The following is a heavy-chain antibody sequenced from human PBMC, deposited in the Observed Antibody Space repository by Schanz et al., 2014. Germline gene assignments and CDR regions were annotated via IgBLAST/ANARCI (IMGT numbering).Heavy chain of an antibody. Sequence: VQLVESGGGLVKPGGSLRLSCEASEFTFSSYKMNWVRQAPGKGLEWVAAMSYDGSIKYYGDSVKGRFTISRDNSKNTLYLHMNTLRSEDTAVYYCARDTAYGMDVWGQGTTVTVSS. J-gene: IGHJ6*02. V-gene: IGHV3-30*03. CDR1: EFTFSSYK. CDR2: MSYDGSIK. D-gene: IGHD2-21*02. CDR3: ARDTAYGMDV.